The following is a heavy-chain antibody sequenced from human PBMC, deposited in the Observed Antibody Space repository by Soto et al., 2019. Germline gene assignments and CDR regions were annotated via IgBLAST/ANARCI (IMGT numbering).Heavy chain of an antibody. D-gene: IGHD1-26*01. V-gene: IGHV3-15*07. CDR3: TWEYYYYSDV. CDR1: GFTFSSYW. CDR2: IKRKTEGGAT. J-gene: IGHJ6*03. Sequence: GGSLRLSCAASGFTFSSYWMHWVGQAPGKGLVWVSRIKRKTEGGATDYAAPVKGRFTISRDDSKNTLFLQMSSLKTEDTAVYYCTWEYYYYSDVWGKGTTVTVSS.